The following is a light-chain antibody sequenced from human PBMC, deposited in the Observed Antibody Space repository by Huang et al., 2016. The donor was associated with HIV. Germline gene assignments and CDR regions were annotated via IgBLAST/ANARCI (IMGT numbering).Light chain of an antibody. CDR1: PSVSSSY. CDR2: GAS. Sequence: EIVLTQSPGTLSLSPGERATLSCRASPSVSSSYLAWYQQKPGQAPRLLIYGASSRATGIPDRFSGSGSGTDFTLTISRLEPEDFAVYYCQQYDSSPTFGPGTKVDIK. J-gene: IGKJ3*01. CDR3: QQYDSSPT. V-gene: IGKV3-20*01.